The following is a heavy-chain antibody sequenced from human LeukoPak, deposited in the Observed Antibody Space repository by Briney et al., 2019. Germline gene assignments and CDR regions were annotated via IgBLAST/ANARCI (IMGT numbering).Heavy chain of an antibody. CDR2: INSDGSTT. CDR3: ATAGQWRFDS. D-gene: IGHD6-19*01. V-gene: IGHV3-74*01. Sequence: GGSLRLSCAASGFTFSSTWMHWVRQAPGKGLVWVSRINSDGSTTNYPDSVKGRFTISRDNAKNTLNLQMNSLRVEDTAVYYCATAGQWRFDSWGLGTLVTVSS. J-gene: IGHJ4*02. CDR1: GFTFSSTW.